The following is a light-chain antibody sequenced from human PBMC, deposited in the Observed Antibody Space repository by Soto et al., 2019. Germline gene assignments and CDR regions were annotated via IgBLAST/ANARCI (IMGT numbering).Light chain of an antibody. V-gene: IGLV1-44*01. CDR3: ATWDDSLNGPV. Sequence: QSALAQPPSASGTPGQTVTISCSGGGXDIGSNPVSWYRQLPGTAPKLLIYTNNQRPSGVPYRFSGSKSSTSASLAIGDLQSEDEADYYCATWDDSLNGPVFGGGTKVTVL. CDR1: GXDIGSNP. CDR2: TNN. J-gene: IGLJ2*01.